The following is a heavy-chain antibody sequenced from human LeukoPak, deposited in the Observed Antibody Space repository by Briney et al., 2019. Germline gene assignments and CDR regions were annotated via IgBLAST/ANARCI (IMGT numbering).Heavy chain of an antibody. CDR3: ARGPKTAYCSGGSCYGQSDAFDI. D-gene: IGHD2-15*01. Sequence: GGSLRLSCAASGFTFSSYDMHWVRQATGKGLEWVSAIGTAGDTYYPGSVKGRFTISRENAKNSLYLQMNSLRAGDTAVYYCARGPKTAYCSGGSCYGQSDAFDIWGQGTMVTVSS. J-gene: IGHJ3*02. CDR1: GFTFSSYD. CDR2: IGTAGDT. V-gene: IGHV3-13*01.